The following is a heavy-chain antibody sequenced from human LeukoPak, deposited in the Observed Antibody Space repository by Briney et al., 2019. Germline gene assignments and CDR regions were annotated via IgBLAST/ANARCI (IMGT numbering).Heavy chain of an antibody. V-gene: IGHV4-39*01. CDR1: GASTSSSSYF. CDR2: SYYSGRP. CDR3: ATLSSGVFDY. D-gene: IGHD6-19*01. J-gene: IGHJ4*02. Sequence: SETLSLTCTVSGASTSSSSYFWGWIRQPPGKGLDGIGTSYYSGRPYYTPSLKIRITIPLDASKNQFSLKLNSVTAADTAVYYCATLSSGVFDYWGQGTLVTVSS.